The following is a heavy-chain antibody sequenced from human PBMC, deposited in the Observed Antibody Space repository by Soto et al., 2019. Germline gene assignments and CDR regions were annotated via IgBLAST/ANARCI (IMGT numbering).Heavy chain of an antibody. V-gene: IGHV3-30*18. D-gene: IGHD1-26*01. Sequence: QVQLVESGGGVVQPGRSLRLSCAASGFTFSSYGMHWVRQAPGKGLEWVAVISYDGSNKYYADSVKGRFTISRDNSKNTLYLQMNSLRAEDTAVYYCAKTTGVVGATELDYWGQGTLVTVSS. CDR1: GFTFSSYG. J-gene: IGHJ4*02. CDR2: ISYDGSNK. CDR3: AKTTGVVGATELDY.